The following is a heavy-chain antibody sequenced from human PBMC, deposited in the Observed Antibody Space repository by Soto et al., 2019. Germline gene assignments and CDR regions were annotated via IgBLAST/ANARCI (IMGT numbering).Heavy chain of an antibody. CDR3: AHINGCLTDY. D-gene: IGHD3-9*01. Sequence: QITLKESGPTLVKPTQPLTLTCTFSGTSLSTLGVGVQWIRQPPGNALEWLPLTYWAGNDRYCPSLRTRLSIAKDTSNTQVVLTMTNIDPVDTATYYGAHINGCLTDYWGQGTQVTVS. CDR2: TYWAGND. CDR1: GTSLSTLGVG. V-gene: IGHV2-5*02. J-gene: IGHJ4*02.